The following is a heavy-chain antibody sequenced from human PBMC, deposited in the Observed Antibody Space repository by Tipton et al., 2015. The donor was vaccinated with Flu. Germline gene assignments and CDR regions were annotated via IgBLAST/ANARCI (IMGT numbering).Heavy chain of an antibody. V-gene: IGHV1-46*01. CDR1: GYTFTSYY. CDR3: ASYFSGNDSSGIFDY. J-gene: IGHJ4*02. Sequence: QLVQSGAEVKKPGASVKVSCKASGYTFTSYYMHWVRQAPGQGLEWMGIINPSGGSTSYAQKFQGRVTMTRDTSTSTVYMELSSLRSEDTAVYYCASYFSGNDSSGIFDYWGQGTLVIVSS. D-gene: IGHD3-22*01. CDR2: INPSGGST.